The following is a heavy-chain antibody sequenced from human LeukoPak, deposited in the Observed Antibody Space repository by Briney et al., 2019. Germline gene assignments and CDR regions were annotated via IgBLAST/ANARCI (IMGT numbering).Heavy chain of an antibody. J-gene: IGHJ4*02. CDR1: GFTFSSYS. CDR3: AVLFGELLNSGDY. Sequence: GGSLRLSCAASGFTFSSYSMNWVRQAPGKGLEWVSYISSTSGTIYYADSVKGRFSISRDNGKNSLYLQMNSLRAEDTAVYCCAVLFGELLNSGDYWGQGTLVTVSS. D-gene: IGHD3-10*02. CDR2: ISSTSGTI. V-gene: IGHV3-48*01.